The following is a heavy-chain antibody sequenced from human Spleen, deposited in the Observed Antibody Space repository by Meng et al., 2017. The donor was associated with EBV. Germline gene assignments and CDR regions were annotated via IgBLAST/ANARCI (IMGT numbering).Heavy chain of an antibody. J-gene: IGHJ5*02. CDR3: ARKRGDSGNWFDP. V-gene: IGHV1-3*04. D-gene: IGHD3-10*01. CDR1: GYTFTSYA. CDR2: IDTGNGNT. Sequence: QVHIVQSGAEVKRPEASVKLSCKTSGYTFTSYAIHWVRQAPGQRLEWMGWIDTGNGNTIYSQKFHGRVSITKDTFASTAYMELSSLRSEDTAVYYCARKRGDSGNWFDPWGQGTLVTVSS.